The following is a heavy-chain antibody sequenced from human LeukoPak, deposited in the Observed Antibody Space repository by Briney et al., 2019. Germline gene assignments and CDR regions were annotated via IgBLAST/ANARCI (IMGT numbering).Heavy chain of an antibody. CDR2: INPNSGGT. J-gene: IGHJ4*02. CDR3: ASAYSGYDPEGFDY. D-gene: IGHD5-12*01. Sequence: ASVKVSCKASGYTFTGYYMHWVRQAPGQGLEWMGWINPNSGGTNYAQKLRGRVTMTRDTSISTAYMELSRLRSDDTAVYYCASAYSGYDPEGFDYWGQGTLVTVSS. CDR1: GYTFTGYY. V-gene: IGHV1-2*02.